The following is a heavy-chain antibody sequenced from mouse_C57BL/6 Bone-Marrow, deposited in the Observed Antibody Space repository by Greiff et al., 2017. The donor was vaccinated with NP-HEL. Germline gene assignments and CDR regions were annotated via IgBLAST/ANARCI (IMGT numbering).Heavy chain of an antibody. V-gene: IGHV5-17*01. Sequence: EVMLVESGGGLVKPGGSLKLSCAASGFTFSDYGMHWVRQAPEKGLEWVAYISSGSSTIYYADTVKGRFTISRDNAKNTLFLQMTSLRSEDTAMYSCARGLSGLYYYAMYYRGQRASVTVSS. CDR2: ISSGSSTI. CDR3: ARGLSGLYYYAMYY. J-gene: IGHJ4*01. CDR1: GFTFSDYG.